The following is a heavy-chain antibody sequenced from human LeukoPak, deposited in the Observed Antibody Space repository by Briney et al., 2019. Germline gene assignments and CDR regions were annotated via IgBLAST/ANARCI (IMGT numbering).Heavy chain of an antibody. CDR1: GGSFSGYS. D-gene: IGHD2-15*01. J-gene: IGHJ5*02. CDR2: IYQSGTA. CDR3: ARDKTFCGGGICYSHWFDP. V-gene: IGHV4-30-2*01. Sequence: SETLSLTCAVYGGSFSGYSWTWIRQPPGKGLEWIGYIYQSGTAYYNPSLKSRVKISIDKSKNQFSLNLTSVTAADTAVYYCARDKTFCGGGICYSHWFDPWGQGTLVTVSS.